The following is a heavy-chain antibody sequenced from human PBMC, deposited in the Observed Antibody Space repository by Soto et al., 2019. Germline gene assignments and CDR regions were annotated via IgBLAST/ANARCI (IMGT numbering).Heavy chain of an antibody. D-gene: IGHD1-20*01. CDR2: IIPILGIA. J-gene: IGHJ4*02. CDR3: ALDAYNWNPKPIDY. V-gene: IGHV1-69*02. CDR1: GGTFSSYT. Sequence: ASVKVSCKASGGTFSSYTISWVRQAPAQGLEWMGRIIPILGIANYAQKFQGRVTITADKSTSTAYMELSSLRSEDTAVYYCALDAYNWNPKPIDYWGQGTLVTVSS.